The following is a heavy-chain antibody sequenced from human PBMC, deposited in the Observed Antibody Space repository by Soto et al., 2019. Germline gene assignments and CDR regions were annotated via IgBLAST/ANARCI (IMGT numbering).Heavy chain of an antibody. CDR2: ISYDGSNK. V-gene: IGHV3-30*18. D-gene: IGHD6-13*01. J-gene: IGHJ1*01. CDR3: GKDKASAGTEYFQD. Sequence: QVQLVESGGGVVQSGRSLRLSCAASGFSFSFYVMHWVRQAPGKGLEWVAVISYDGSNKNYADSVKGRFTISRDNPKNTLYLQMNSLRPEDTAVYYCGKDKASAGTEYFQDWDQGTLVTVSS. CDR1: GFSFSFYV.